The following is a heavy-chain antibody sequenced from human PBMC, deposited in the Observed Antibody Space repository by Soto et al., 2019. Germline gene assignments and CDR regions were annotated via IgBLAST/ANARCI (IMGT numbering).Heavy chain of an antibody. V-gene: IGHV4-39*01. CDR3: ARLLLTRIVVVPAARVYNWFDP. D-gene: IGHD2-2*01. Sequence: SETLSLTCTVSGGSISSSSYYWGWIRQPPGKGLEWIGSIYYSGSTYYNPSLKSRVTISVDTSKNQFSLKLSSVTAADTAVYYCARLLLTRIVVVPAARVYNWFDPWGQGTLVTVSS. CDR1: GGSISSSSYY. J-gene: IGHJ5*02. CDR2: IYYSGST.